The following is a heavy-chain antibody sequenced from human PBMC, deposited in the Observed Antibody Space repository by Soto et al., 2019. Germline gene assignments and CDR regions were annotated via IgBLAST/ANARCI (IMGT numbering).Heavy chain of an antibody. D-gene: IGHD3-3*01. V-gene: IGHV6-1*01. J-gene: IGHJ4*02. CDR1: GDSVSSNSAA. CDR2: TYYRSKWYD. Sequence: SQTLSLTCATSGDSVSSNSAAWNWIRQSPSRGLEWLGRTYYRSKWYDDYAVSVKSRITVNPDTSKNQFSLQLNSVTPEDTAVYYCARGVTIFGVPSMDYWGQGTLVTVSS. CDR3: ARGVTIFGVPSMDY.